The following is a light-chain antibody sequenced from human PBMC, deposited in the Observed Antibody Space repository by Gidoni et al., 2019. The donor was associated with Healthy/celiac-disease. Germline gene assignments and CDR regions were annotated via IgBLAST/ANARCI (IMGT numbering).Light chain of an antibody. CDR2: DAS. CDR1: QRVSSY. CDR3: QQRSNWPPLT. Sequence: EIVLTQSPATLSLSPGERATLSCRASQRVSSYLAWYQQKPGQAPRILIYDASNRATGIPARFSGSGSGTDFTLTISSLEPEDFAVYYCQQRSNWPPLTFGGGTKVEIK. J-gene: IGKJ4*01. V-gene: IGKV3-11*01.